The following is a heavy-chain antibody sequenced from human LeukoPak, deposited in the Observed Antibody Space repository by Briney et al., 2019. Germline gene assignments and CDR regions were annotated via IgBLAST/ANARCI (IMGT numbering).Heavy chain of an antibody. CDR3: ASNDGYDYIWGSFRMYYFDY. D-gene: IGHD3-16*02. J-gene: IGHJ4*01. CDR1: GFTYSSYV. Sequence: GGSLGLSCAASGFTYSSYVMSWVRQAPGTGLEWVANKKQGGRQKYYVDSVKGRFTISRDNAKNSLYLEMNSLRAEDTAVYYCASNDGYDYIWGSFRMYYFDYWGHGTLVTVSS. V-gene: IGHV3-7*01. CDR2: KKQGGRQK.